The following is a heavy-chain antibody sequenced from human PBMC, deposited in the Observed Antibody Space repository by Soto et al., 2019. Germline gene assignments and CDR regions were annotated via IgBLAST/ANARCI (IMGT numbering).Heavy chain of an antibody. CDR2: IWYDGSNK. J-gene: IGHJ4*02. CDR3: ARGQFDDSSGGFDY. CDR1: GFTFSSYG. Sequence: QVQLVESGGGVVQPGRPLRLSCAASGFTFSSYGMHWVRQAPGKGLEWVAVIWYDGSNKNYADSVRGRFTISRDNSKNTLYLQMNSLRAEDTAMYYCARGQFDDSSGGFDYWGQGALVTVSS. D-gene: IGHD3-22*01. V-gene: IGHV3-33*01.